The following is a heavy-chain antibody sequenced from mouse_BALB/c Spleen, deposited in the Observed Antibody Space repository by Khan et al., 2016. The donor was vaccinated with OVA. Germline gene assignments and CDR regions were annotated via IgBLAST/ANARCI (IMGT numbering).Heavy chain of an antibody. CDR2: IWSGGNT. D-gene: IGHD2-14*01. Sequence: VQLKQSGPGLVQPSQSLSITRTVSGFSLTTYGVHWVRQSPGKGLEWLGLIWSGGNTDYNAAFISRLSISKDNSKSQVFFKMNSLQTDDTAIYYCARNAYMYDFTYWGQGTLVTVSA. J-gene: IGHJ3*01. CDR1: GFSLTTYG. V-gene: IGHV2-4-1*01. CDR3: ARNAYMYDFTY.